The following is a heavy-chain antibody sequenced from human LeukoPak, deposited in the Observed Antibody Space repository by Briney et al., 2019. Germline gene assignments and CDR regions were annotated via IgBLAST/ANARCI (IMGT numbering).Heavy chain of an antibody. CDR3: ARYALITGPRWLDP. CDR2: IKQDGSEK. V-gene: IGHV3-7*01. Sequence: PGGSLRLSCAASGFTFSRYWMSWVRQAPGKGLEWVAHIKQDGSEKYYVDSVRGRFIISRDNANNSLYLQMNSLRGEDTAIYYCARYALITGPRWLDPWGQGTLVTVSS. D-gene: IGHD2-8*02. CDR1: GFTFSRYW. J-gene: IGHJ5*02.